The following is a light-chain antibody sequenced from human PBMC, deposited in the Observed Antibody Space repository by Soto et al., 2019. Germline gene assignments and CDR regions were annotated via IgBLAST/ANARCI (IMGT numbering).Light chain of an antibody. CDR1: YSVSSSY. CDR3: QQYGSSRA. V-gene: IGKV3-20*01. J-gene: IGKJ1*01. Sequence: VLTQSPGTLSLSPGERATLSCRASYSVSSSYLAWYQQKPGQAPRLLIYGTSSRATGIPDRFSGSGSGTDFTLTISRLEPEDFAVYYCQQYGSSRAFGQGTKVDIK. CDR2: GTS.